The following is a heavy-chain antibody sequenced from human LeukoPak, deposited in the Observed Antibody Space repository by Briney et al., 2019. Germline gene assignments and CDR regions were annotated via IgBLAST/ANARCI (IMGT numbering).Heavy chain of an antibody. CDR3: ARALPSPLYSGSYADAFDI. Sequence: GGSLRLSCAASGFTFSSYSMNWVCQAPGKGLEWVSSISSSSSYIYYADSVKGRFTISRDNAKNSLYLQMNSLRAEDTAVYYCARALPSPLYSGSYADAFDIWGQGTMVTVSS. CDR1: GFTFSSYS. CDR2: ISSSSSYI. D-gene: IGHD1-26*01. J-gene: IGHJ3*02. V-gene: IGHV3-21*01.